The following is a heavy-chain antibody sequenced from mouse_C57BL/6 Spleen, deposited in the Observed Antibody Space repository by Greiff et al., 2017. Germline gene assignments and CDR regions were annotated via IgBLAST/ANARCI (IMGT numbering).Heavy chain of an antibody. J-gene: IGHJ2*01. Sequence: VMLVESGAELARPGASVKMSCKASGYTFTSYTMHWVKQRPGQGLEWIGYINPSSGYTKYNQKFKDKATLTADKSSSTAYMQLSSLTSEYSAVYYCARSPAYYSNYDYWGQGTTLTVAS. CDR3: ARSPAYYSNYDY. V-gene: IGHV1-4*01. CDR1: GYTFTSYT. D-gene: IGHD2-5*01. CDR2: INPSSGYT.